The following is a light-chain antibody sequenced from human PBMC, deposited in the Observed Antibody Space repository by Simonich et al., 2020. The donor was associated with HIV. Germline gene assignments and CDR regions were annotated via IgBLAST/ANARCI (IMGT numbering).Light chain of an antibody. CDR3: QQTNSFLLT. CDR2: AAS. J-gene: IGKJ4*01. V-gene: IGKV1-12*01. CDR1: QSISSW. Sequence: DIHMTQSPSTLSASVGDRVTITCRASQSISSWLAWYQKTPGKAPKLLIYAASTLQSWVPSRFSGSGSGTDFTLTISSLQPEDFATYYCQQTNSFLLTFGGGTKVEIK.